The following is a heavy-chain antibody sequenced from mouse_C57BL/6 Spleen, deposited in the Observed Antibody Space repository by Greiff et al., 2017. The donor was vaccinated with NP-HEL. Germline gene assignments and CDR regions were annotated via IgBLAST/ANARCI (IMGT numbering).Heavy chain of an antibody. J-gene: IGHJ4*01. CDR1: GYTFTSYT. V-gene: IGHV1-4*01. D-gene: IGHD4-1*01. CDR3: ARNWDSLYAMDY. Sequence: QVHVKQSGAELARPGASVKMSCKASGYTFTSYTMHWVKQRPGQGLEWIGYINPSSGYTKYNQKFKDKATLTADKSSSTAYMQLSSLTSEDSAVYYCARNWDSLYAMDYWGQGTSVTVSS. CDR2: INPSSGYT.